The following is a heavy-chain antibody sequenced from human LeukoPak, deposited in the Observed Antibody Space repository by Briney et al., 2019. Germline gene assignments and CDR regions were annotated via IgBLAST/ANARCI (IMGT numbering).Heavy chain of an antibody. Sequence: NPSETLSLTCTVSGGSISSYYWSWIRQPAGKGLEWIGRIYTSGSTNYNPSLKSRVTMSVDTSKNQFSLKLSSVTAADTAVYYCARGLGYCSSTSCYRYFDYWGQGTLVTVSS. CDR1: GGSISSYY. CDR3: ARGLGYCSSTSCYRYFDY. D-gene: IGHD2-2*01. CDR2: IYTSGST. V-gene: IGHV4-4*07. J-gene: IGHJ4*02.